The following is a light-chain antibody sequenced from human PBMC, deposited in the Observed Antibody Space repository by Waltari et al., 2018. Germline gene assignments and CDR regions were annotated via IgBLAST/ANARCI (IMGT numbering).Light chain of an antibody. Sequence: DIEMTQSPSSLPASVGDRVPITCRASQIISSYLNWYQQRPGKAPKLLIYAASSLQSGVPSRFSGRGSGTDFTLTISSLQPEDFATYYCQQSYSTPHFGPGTKVDIK. CDR2: AAS. J-gene: IGKJ3*01. CDR1: QIISSY. CDR3: QQSYSTPH. V-gene: IGKV1-39*01.